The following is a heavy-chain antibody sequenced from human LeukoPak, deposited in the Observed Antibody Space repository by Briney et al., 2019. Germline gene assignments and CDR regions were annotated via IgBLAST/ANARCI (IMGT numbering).Heavy chain of an antibody. V-gene: IGHV4-4*02. CDR3: SRENGAFSPFGY. D-gene: IGHD2-8*01. Sequence: PSETLSLTCGVSGGSITSTNWWRWVRQPPGQGLEWIGEVSLSGLTNYNPSLSSRIIMALDTSKNHLSLHLTSVTAADTAVYYCSRENGAFSPFGYWGQGYLVTVLS. J-gene: IGHJ4*02. CDR1: GGSITSTNW. CDR2: VSLSGLT.